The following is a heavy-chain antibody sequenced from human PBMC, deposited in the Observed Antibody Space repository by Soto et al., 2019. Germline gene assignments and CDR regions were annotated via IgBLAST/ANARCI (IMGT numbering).Heavy chain of an antibody. V-gene: IGHV3-33*01. CDR3: ARERVLGGGQQLVRLAY. CDR1: GFTFSSYG. D-gene: IGHD6-13*01. Sequence: QVQLVESGGGVVQPGRSLRLSCAASGFTFSSYGMHWVRQAPGKGLEWVAVIWYDGSNKYYADSVKGRFTISRDNSKNTLYLQMNSLRAEDTAVYYCARERVLGGGQQLVRLAYWGQGTLVTVSS. CDR2: IWYDGSNK. J-gene: IGHJ4*02.